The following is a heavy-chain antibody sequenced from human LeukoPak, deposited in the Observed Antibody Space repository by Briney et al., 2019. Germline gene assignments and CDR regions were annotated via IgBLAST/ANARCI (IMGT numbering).Heavy chain of an antibody. CDR2: ISWEGQTT. Sequence: EGSLRLSCAASGFTFDDYAMHWVRQAPGKGLEWVALISWEGQTTYYADSVRGRFTISRDNSKNSLYLQMNSLRTEDTAFYYCTRDTDYGSATNYFDSWGQGTLVSVSS. CDR1: GFTFDDYA. D-gene: IGHD3-10*01. V-gene: IGHV3-43*01. CDR3: TRDTDYGSATNYFDS. J-gene: IGHJ4*02.